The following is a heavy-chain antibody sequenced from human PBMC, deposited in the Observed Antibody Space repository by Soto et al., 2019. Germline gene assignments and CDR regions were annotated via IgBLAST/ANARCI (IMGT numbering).Heavy chain of an antibody. CDR3: ARILNIMGGGYYYYGMDV. CDR2: IDWDDDK. Sequence: GPTLVNPTQTLTLTCTFSGFSLSTSGMCVSWIRQPPGKALEWLALIDWDDDKYYSTSLKTRLTISKDTSKNQVVLTMTNMDPVDTATYYCARILNIMGGGYYYYGMDVWGQGTTVTVSS. CDR1: GFSLSTSGMC. V-gene: IGHV2-70*01. D-gene: IGHD3-16*01. J-gene: IGHJ6*02.